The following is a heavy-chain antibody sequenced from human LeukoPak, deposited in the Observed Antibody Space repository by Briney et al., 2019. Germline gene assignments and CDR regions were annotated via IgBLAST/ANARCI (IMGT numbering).Heavy chain of an antibody. J-gene: IGHJ4*02. CDR2: INQSGST. CDR3: ARGSWYYDSSGNFDY. D-gene: IGHD3-22*01. Sequence: PSETLSLTCTIYGGSFSGYYWSWIRQAPGKGLEWIGEINQSGSTNYNPSLKSRVTISVDTSKNQFSLKLSSVTAADTAVYYCARGSWYYDSSGNFDYWGQGTLVTVSS. CDR1: GGSFSGYY. V-gene: IGHV4-34*01.